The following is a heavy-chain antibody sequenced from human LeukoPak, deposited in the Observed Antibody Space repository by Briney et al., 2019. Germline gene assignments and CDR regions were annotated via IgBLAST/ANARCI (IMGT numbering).Heavy chain of an antibody. Sequence: SETLSLTCTVSGASISSFYWSWIRQPAGKGLEWIGRIYGSGDTDYNPSLKNRVTMPVETSKNLFSLRLTSVTAADTAVYYCARADFWSGYYTHFDCWGQGTLVTVSS. J-gene: IGHJ4*02. D-gene: IGHD3-3*01. V-gene: IGHV4-4*07. CDR2: IYGSGDT. CDR1: GASISSFY. CDR3: ARADFWSGYYTHFDC.